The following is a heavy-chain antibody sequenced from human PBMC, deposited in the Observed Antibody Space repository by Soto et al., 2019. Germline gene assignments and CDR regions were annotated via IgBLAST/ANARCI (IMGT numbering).Heavy chain of an antibody. Sequence: QVPLVESGGGVVQPGRSLRLSCAASGFTFSTYTMHWVRQAPGKGLEWVADISYNGKYEYYADSVKGRFTISRDNSKSTLYLQMNSLTPEDTAVYYCATTPGGADYWGQGTLVTVSS. CDR1: GFTFSTYT. CDR2: ISYNGKYE. D-gene: IGHD2-15*01. CDR3: ATTPGGADY. J-gene: IGHJ4*02. V-gene: IGHV3-30*04.